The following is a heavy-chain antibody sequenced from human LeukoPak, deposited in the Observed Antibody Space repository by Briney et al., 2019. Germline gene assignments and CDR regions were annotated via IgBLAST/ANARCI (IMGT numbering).Heavy chain of an antibody. CDR2: INHSGST. J-gene: IGHJ4*02. V-gene: IGHV4-34*01. D-gene: IGHD3-10*01. CDR3: ARGGYGSGSYYNPYFDY. CDR1: GGSFSGYY. Sequence: SETLSLTCAVYGGSFSGYYWSWIRQPPGKGLEWIGEINHSGSTNYNPSLKSRVTISVDTSKNQFSLKLSSVTAADTAAYYCARGGYGSGSYYNPYFDYWGQGTLVTVSS.